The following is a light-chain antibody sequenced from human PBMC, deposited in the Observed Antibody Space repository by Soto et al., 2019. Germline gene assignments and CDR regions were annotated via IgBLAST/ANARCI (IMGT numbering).Light chain of an antibody. V-gene: IGKV3-20*01. CDR1: QSVFSSF. CDR2: GTS. Sequence: EIVLTQSPGTLSLSPGERATLSCRASQSVFSSFLAWYQQKPGQAPRLLIYGTSSRATGIPDRFSGSGSGTDFTLTISRLEPEDLAVYYCKQYGYSMTVFGGGTKVEI. CDR3: KQYGYSMTV. J-gene: IGKJ4*01.